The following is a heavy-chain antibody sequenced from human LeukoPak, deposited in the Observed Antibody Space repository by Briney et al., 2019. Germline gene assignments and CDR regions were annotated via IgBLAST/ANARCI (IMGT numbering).Heavy chain of an antibody. CDR1: GYSISSGYY. CDR2: IYDSGST. J-gene: IGHJ4*02. V-gene: IGHV4-38-2*01. CDR3: AKGPGYSSGWYLY. Sequence: PSETLSLTCAVSGYSISSGYYWGWIRQPPGKGLEWIGSIYDSGSTYYNPSLKSRVTISVDTSKNQFSLKLISVTAADTAVYYCAKGPGYSSGWYLYWGQGTLVTVSS. D-gene: IGHD6-19*01.